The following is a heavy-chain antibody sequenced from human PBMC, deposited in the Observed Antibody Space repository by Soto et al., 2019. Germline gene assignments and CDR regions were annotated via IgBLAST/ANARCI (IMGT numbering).Heavy chain of an antibody. Sequence: QVPLVESGGAVVPPGRSLRLSCAASGFSFRTYGMHWVRQAPGKGLEWVAVISNDGNDRYYADSVEGRFSIYSDNYKNSLYLQMSSLRAEDTAVYYCAKYVYHSGWYLPFDPWGQGTLVTVSS. D-gene: IGHD6-19*01. V-gene: IGHV3-30*18. CDR3: AKYVYHSGWYLPFDP. J-gene: IGHJ5*02. CDR2: ISNDGNDR. CDR1: GFSFRTYG.